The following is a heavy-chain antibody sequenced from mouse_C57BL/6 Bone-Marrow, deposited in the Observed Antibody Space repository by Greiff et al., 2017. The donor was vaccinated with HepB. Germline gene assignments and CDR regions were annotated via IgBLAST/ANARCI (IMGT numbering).Heavy chain of an antibody. Sequence: QVQLQQSGAELVRPGASVTLSCKASGYTFTDYEMHWVKQTPVHGLEWIGAIDPETGGTAYNQKFKGKAILTADKSSSTAYMELRSLTSEDSAVYYCTREGTTVVATEAMDYWGQGTSVTVSS. CDR2: IDPETGGT. CDR3: TREGTTVVATEAMDY. V-gene: IGHV1-15*01. CDR1: GYTFTDYE. D-gene: IGHD1-1*01. J-gene: IGHJ4*01.